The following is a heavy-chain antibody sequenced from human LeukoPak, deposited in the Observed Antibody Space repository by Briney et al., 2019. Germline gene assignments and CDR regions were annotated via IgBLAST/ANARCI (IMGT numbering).Heavy chain of an antibody. V-gene: IGHV3-23*01. CDR1: GFTFSSYA. CDR2: ISGSGANT. J-gene: IGHJ5*02. D-gene: IGHD1-26*01. CDR3: AINPGSFYGS. Sequence: QPGGSLRLSCVASGFTFSSYAMSWVRQAPGKGLEWVSAISGSGANTYFADSVKGRFTISRDNSKNTLDLQMNSLRAEDTALYYCAINPGSFYGSWGQGTLVTVSS.